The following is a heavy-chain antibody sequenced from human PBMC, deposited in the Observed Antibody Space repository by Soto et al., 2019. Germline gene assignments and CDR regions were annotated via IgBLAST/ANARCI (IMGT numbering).Heavy chain of an antibody. CDR3: ARVPSAGYCSGGSCYGDAFDI. CDR1: GGTFSSYA. CDR2: IIPIFGTA. V-gene: IGHV1-69*13. Sequence: SVKVSCKASGGTFSSYAISWVRQAPGQGLEWMGGIIPIFGTANYAQKFQGRVTITADESTSTAYMELSSLRSEDTAVYYCARVPSAGYCSGGSCYGDAFDIWGQGTMVTVSS. D-gene: IGHD2-15*01. J-gene: IGHJ3*02.